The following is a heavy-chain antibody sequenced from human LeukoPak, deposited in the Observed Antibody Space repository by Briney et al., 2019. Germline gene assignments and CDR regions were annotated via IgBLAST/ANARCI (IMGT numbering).Heavy chain of an antibody. CDR3: ARDGSSSGWFDP. Sequence: SVKVSCKASGGTFSSYAISWVRQAPGQGLEWMGGIIPIFGTAIYAQKFQGRVTMTRDMSTSTVYMELSSLRSEDTAVYHCARDGSSSGWFDPWGQGTLVTVSS. CDR2: IIPIFGTA. J-gene: IGHJ5*02. D-gene: IGHD6-6*01. CDR1: GGTFSSYA. V-gene: IGHV1-69*05.